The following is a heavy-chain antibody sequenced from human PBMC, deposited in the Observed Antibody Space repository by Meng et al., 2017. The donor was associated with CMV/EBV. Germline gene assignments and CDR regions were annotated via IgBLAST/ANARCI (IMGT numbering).Heavy chain of an antibody. J-gene: IGHJ6*02. CDR3: GRPGGYCSSSSCFNYYFGMDV. Sequence: GGSLRLSCAASGFTFSNYRMHWVRQAPGKGLVWVSHINSDGRNTTYADSVKGRVTISRDNAKHTLYLQMKSLRAEETAIYYCGRPGGYCSSSSCFNYYFGMDVWSQGTTVTVSS. D-gene: IGHD2-2*01. V-gene: IGHV3-74*01. CDR2: INSDGRNT. CDR1: GFTFSNYR.